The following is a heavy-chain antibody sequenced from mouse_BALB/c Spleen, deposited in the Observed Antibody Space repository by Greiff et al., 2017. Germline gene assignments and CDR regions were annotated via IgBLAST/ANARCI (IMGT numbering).Heavy chain of an antibody. Sequence: EVQLQESGPGLVKPSQSLSLTCTVTGYSITSDYAWNWIRQFPGNKLEWMGYISYSGSTSYNPSLKSRISITRDTSKNQFFLQLNSVTTEDTATYYCARSRRYDAMDYWGQGTSVTVSS. J-gene: IGHJ4*01. CDR1: GYSITSDYA. CDR3: ARSRRYDAMDY. V-gene: IGHV3-2*02. CDR2: ISYSGST.